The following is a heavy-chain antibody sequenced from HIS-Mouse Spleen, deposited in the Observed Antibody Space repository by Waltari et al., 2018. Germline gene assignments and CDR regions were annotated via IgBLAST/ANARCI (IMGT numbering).Heavy chain of an antibody. CDR2: IYYSGST. J-gene: IGHJ4*02. D-gene: IGHD4-4*01. CDR1: GGSISSSSYY. CDR3: ARYRGRYSNYGY. Sequence: SGGSISSSSYYWGWIRQPPGKGLEWIGSIYYSGSTYYNPSLKSRVTISVDTSKNQFSLKLSSVTAADTAVYYCARYRGRYSNYGYWGQGTLVTVSS. V-gene: IGHV4-39*07.